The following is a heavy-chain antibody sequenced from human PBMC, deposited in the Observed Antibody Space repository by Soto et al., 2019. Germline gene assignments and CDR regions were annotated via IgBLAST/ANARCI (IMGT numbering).Heavy chain of an antibody. CDR2: IYYSGST. CDR3: ARHTYEQKIDY. CDR1: GGPISSNSYY. Sequence: KPSETLSLTCTVSGGPISSNSYYWGWIRQPPGKGLEWIGSIYYSGSTYYKPSLKSRVTISVDTSKNQFSLKLSSVTAADTAVYYCARHTYEQKIDYWGQGTLVTVSS. J-gene: IGHJ4*02. V-gene: IGHV4-39*01. D-gene: IGHD3-3*01.